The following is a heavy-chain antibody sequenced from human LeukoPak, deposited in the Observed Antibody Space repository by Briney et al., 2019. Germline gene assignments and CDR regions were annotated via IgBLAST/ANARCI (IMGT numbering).Heavy chain of an antibody. CDR2: IKQDGSEK. V-gene: IGHV3-7*01. Sequence: GGSLRLSCAVSGITLSNYGMSWVRQAPGKGLEWVANIKQDGSEKYYVDSVKGRFTISRDNAKNSLYLQMNSLRAEDTAVYYCARDFDIFDFWGQGTLVTVSS. J-gene: IGHJ4*02. CDR1: GITLSNYG. CDR3: ARDFDIFDF. D-gene: IGHD3-9*01.